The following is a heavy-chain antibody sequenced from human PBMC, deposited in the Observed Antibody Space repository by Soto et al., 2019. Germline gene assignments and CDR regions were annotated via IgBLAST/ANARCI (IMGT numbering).Heavy chain of an antibody. D-gene: IGHD3-3*01. CDR3: ARGPPEYYDFWSGFLDV. V-gene: IGHV3-21*01. Sequence: PVGSLRLSCAASGFTFSSYSINCVRQAPGKGLEWVSSISSSSSYIYYADSVKGRFTISRDNAKNSLYLQMNSLRAEDTAVYYCARGPPEYYDFWSGFLDVWGQGTTVTVS. CDR1: GFTFSSYS. J-gene: IGHJ6*02. CDR2: ISSSSSYI.